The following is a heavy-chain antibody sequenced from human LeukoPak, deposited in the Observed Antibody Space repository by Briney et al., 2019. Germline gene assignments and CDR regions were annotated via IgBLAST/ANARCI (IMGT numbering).Heavy chain of an antibody. CDR2: INTNIGNP. J-gene: IGHJ4*02. D-gene: IGHD5-18*01. Sequence: WPSVNPSCKISGYTFSTFAISWVRHGPGQGLEWMGWINTNIGNPTYAQGFFTGRYVFSLDTSVSTAYLQINGLKADDTAVYYCGRDPKLGIRGYTYGYIDYWGQGTLVTVAS. CDR3: GRDPKLGIRGYTYGYIDY. V-gene: IGHV7-4-1*02. CDR1: GYTFSTFA.